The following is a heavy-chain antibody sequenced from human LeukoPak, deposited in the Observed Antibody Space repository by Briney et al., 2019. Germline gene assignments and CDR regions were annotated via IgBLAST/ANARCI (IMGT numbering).Heavy chain of an antibody. D-gene: IGHD2-21*01. CDR1: GYTFTSYG. J-gene: IGHJ3*02. V-gene: IGHV1-18*01. Sequence: ASVKVSCKASGYTFTSYGVSWVRQAPGQGLEWMGWISAYNGNTNYAQNLQGRVTLTTDKSTTTASLELRSLRPDDTAVYYCARGAYCGGDCSSSDAFDIWGQGTMVTVSS. CDR2: ISAYNGNT. CDR3: ARGAYCGGDCSSSDAFDI.